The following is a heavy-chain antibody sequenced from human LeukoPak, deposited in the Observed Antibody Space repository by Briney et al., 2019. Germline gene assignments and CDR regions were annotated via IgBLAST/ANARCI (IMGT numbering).Heavy chain of an antibody. D-gene: IGHD5-24*01. Sequence: SSETRSLTCTVSGGSISTYYWTWIRQPPGKGLEWVGYIYSSGTTNYNPSLNSRVTISLDTSKNQFSLNLRSVTAADTAVYYCARHIRGDGYNYDDYWGQGTLVTVSS. CDR1: GGSISTYY. V-gene: IGHV4-59*08. J-gene: IGHJ4*02. CDR2: IYSSGTT. CDR3: ARHIRGDGYNYDDY.